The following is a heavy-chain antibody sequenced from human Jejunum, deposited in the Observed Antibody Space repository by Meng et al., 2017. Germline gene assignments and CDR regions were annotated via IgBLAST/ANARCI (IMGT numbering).Heavy chain of an antibody. D-gene: IGHD2-2*01. CDR1: GYTFTNYY. Sequence: AAVKVSCKASGYTFTNYYMHWVRQAPGQGLEWMGIINPSSTSTTNAQKFQGRVTMTRNTSTSTVYMELSSLRSEDTAVYYCARRYCSGTSCFFDYWGQGTLVTVSS. V-gene: IGHV1-46*01. CDR2: INPSSTST. CDR3: ARRYCSGTSCFFDY. J-gene: IGHJ4*02.